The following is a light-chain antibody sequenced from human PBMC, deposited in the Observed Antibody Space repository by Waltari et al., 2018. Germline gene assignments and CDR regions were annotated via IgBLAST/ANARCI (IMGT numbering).Light chain of an antibody. CDR3: QQRGNWPSGYT. CDR1: RSVGNY. CDR2: DSS. Sequence: EIVLTQSPATLSLSPGERATLSCRASRSVGNYLAWYQQKPGQAPWLLICDSSIRATGIPARFSGSGSGTDFTLTISSLEPEDFAVYFCQQRGNWPSGYTFGQGTKLEIK. J-gene: IGKJ2*01. V-gene: IGKV3-11*01.